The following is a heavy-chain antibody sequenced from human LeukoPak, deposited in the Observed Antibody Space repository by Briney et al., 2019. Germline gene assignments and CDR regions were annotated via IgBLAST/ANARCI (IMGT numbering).Heavy chain of an antibody. CDR2: INPNSGGA. D-gene: IGHD6-19*01. CDR1: GYTFTGYH. V-gene: IGHV1-2*02. J-gene: IGHJ4*02. Sequence: ASVKVSCKASGYTFTGYHIHWVRQAPGQGLEWIGWINPNSGGANSAQKFLGRVSMTRDTSISTVYMDLTSLRSDDTAVYFCARDSGSSGWDPTSFLDYWGRGTLVTVSS. CDR3: ARDSGSSGWDPTSFLDY.